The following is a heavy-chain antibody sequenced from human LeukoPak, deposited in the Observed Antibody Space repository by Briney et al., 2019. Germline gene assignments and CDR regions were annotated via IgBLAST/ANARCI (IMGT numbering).Heavy chain of an antibody. D-gene: IGHD3-10*01. CDR3: ARDTNRGYGSASYGVDY. J-gene: IGHJ4*02. CDR2: IFYSGNT. V-gene: IGHV4-39*07. Sequence: SETLSLTCTVSSGSVSNSHYYWAWVRQPPGKGLEWLGSIFYSGNTHYNPSLKSPVTISIDTSKNQFSLKVSSVTAADTAVYFCARDTNRGYGSASYGVDYWGQGTLVTVSS. CDR1: SGSVSNSHYY.